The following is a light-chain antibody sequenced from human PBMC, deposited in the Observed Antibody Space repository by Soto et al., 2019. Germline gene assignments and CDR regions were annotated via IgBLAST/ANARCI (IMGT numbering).Light chain of an antibody. V-gene: IGLV2-14*01. J-gene: IGLJ3*02. Sequence: QSVLTQPASVSVSPGQSITISCTGTSSDVGGYNYVSWYQQHPGKAPKLMIFEVSNRPSGVSIRFSGSKSGNTASLTISGLQAEDEADYYCSSYTSTSALPVFAGGTKVTVL. CDR3: SSYTSTSALPV. CDR1: SSDVGGYNY. CDR2: EVS.